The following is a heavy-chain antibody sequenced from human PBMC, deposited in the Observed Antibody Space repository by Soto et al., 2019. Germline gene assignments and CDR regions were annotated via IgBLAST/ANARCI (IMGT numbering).Heavy chain of an antibody. J-gene: IGHJ6*03. D-gene: IGHD3-3*01. Sequence: QVQLVESGGGVVQPGRSLRLSCAASGFTFSSYGMHWVRQAPGKGLAWVAVIWYDGSNTYYADSVKGRFTISRDNSKNALYLQMNSLRAEDTAVYYCARDGPYYDCWRGYYQYYYYYYMDVWGKGTTVTVCS. CDR3: ARDGPYYDCWRGYYQYYYYYYMDV. V-gene: IGHV3-33*01. CDR2: IWYDGSNT. CDR1: GFTFSSYG.